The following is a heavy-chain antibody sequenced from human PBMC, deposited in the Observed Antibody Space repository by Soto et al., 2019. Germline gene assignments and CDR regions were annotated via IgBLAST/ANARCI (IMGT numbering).Heavy chain of an antibody. D-gene: IGHD2-15*01. V-gene: IGHV1-2*02. CDR2: INPNSGGT. CDR1: GYTFTGHY. CDR3: ARTATYCSGATCYGFDP. Sequence: QVQLVQSGAEMKKPGASVKVSCKASGYTFTGHYVHWVRQAPGQGLEWMGWINPNSGGTNYAQTFQGRVTMTRDTSISTAFMELSGLRSDDTAVYFCARTATYCSGATCYGFDPWGQGTLVTVSS. J-gene: IGHJ5*02.